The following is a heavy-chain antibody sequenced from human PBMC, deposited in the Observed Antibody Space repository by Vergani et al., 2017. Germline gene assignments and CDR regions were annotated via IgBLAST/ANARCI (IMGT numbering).Heavy chain of an antibody. V-gene: IGHV3-7*03. Sequence: EVQLVESGGGLVQPGGSLRLSCAASGFTVSSNYMSWVRQAPGKGLEWVANIKQDGSEKYYVDSVKGRFTISRDNAKNSLYLQMNSLRAEDTAVYYCARGSKEGYDFWSGYYSRIQYYYMDVWGKGTTVTVSS. CDR1: GFTVSSNY. CDR2: IKQDGSEK. J-gene: IGHJ6*03. D-gene: IGHD3-3*01. CDR3: ARGSKEGYDFWSGYYSRIQYYYMDV.